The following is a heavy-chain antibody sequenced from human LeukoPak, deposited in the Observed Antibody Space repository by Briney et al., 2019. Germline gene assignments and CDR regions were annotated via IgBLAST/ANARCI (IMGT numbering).Heavy chain of an antibody. CDR2: IYHSGST. J-gene: IGHJ6*02. V-gene: IGHV4-4*02. Sequence: PSGTLSLTCAVSGGSISSSNWWSWVRQPPGKGLEWIGEIYHSGSTNYNPSLKSRVTISVDKSKNQFSLKLSSVTAADTAVYYCARSPYSSSWYLGYYGMDVWGQGTTVTVSS. D-gene: IGHD6-13*01. CDR3: ARSPYSSSWYLGYYGMDV. CDR1: GGSISSSNW.